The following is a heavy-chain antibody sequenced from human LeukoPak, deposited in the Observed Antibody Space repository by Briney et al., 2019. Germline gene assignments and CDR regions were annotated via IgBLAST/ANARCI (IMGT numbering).Heavy chain of an antibody. J-gene: IGHJ4*02. D-gene: IGHD3-22*01. CDR2: IYSGGNT. V-gene: IGHV3-53*01. CDR1: GFTVSVNY. Sequence: PGGSLRLSCAAFGFTVSVNYMSWVRQAPGKGLECVSVIYSGGNTYYADSVKGRFTISRDNSKNTLYLQMNSLRAEDTAVYYCAKDRAYYSDSSGYYLARAYDYWGQGTLVTVSS. CDR3: AKDRAYYSDSSGYYLARAYDY.